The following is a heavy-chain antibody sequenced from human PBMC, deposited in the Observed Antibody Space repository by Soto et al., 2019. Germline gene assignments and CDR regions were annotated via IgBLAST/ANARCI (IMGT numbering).Heavy chain of an antibody. D-gene: IGHD3-3*01. J-gene: IGHJ6*03. Sequence: GGSLRLSCAASGFTFSSYSMNWVRQAPGKGLEWVSSISSSSSYIYYADSVKGRFTISRDNAKNSLYLQMNSLRAEDTAVYYCARATGYDFWSCYYFDYYYMDVWGKGTTVTVSS. CDR3: ARATGYDFWSCYYFDYYYMDV. CDR1: GFTFSSYS. V-gene: IGHV3-21*01. CDR2: ISSSSSYI.